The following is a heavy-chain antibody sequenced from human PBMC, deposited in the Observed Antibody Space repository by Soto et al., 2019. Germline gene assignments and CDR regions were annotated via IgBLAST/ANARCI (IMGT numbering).Heavy chain of an antibody. Sequence: GGSLRLSCAASGFTFSSYAMIWVRQAPGKGLEWVSAISGSGGSTYYADSVKGRFTISRDNSRSTLYLDMKSLRVDDTAVYYCAKSSGKFHPFDYWGQGTLVTVSS. CDR3: AKSSGKFHPFDY. CDR1: GFTFSSYA. J-gene: IGHJ4*02. CDR2: ISGSGGST. D-gene: IGHD6-19*01. V-gene: IGHV3-23*01.